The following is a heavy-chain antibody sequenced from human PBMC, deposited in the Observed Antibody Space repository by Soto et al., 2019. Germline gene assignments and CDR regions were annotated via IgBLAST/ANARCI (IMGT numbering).Heavy chain of an antibody. CDR3: ANLQTWAYHPSS. CDR1: GFIFSAYA. Sequence: GGSLRLSCAASGFIFSAYAMSWVRQAPGRGLEWVADHNSGGSTYYADSVKGRFTISRDNSKNTLYLQMDSLRAEDTAVYYCANLQTWAYHPSSWGQGTLVTVSS. D-gene: IGHD1-1*01. J-gene: IGHJ5*02. V-gene: IGHV3-23*01. CDR2: HNSGGST.